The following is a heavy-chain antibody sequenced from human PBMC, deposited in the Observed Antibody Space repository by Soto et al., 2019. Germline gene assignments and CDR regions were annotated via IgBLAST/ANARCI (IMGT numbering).Heavy chain of an antibody. V-gene: IGHV1-3*01. CDR2: INAGNGNT. Sequence: ASVKVSFKASGYTFTSYAMHWVRQAPGQRLEWMGWINAGNGNTKYSQKFQGRVTITRDTSASTAYMELSSLRSEDTAVYYCAREALEYSSSSDWFDPWGQGTLVTVSS. CDR1: GYTFTSYA. D-gene: IGHD6-6*01. CDR3: AREALEYSSSSDWFDP. J-gene: IGHJ5*02.